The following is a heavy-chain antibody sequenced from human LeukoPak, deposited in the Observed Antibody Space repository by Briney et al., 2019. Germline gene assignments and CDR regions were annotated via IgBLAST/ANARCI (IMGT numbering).Heavy chain of an antibody. CDR2: IYSGGST. CDR1: GFTVSSNY. V-gene: IGHV3-66*01. J-gene: IGHJ4*02. Sequence: GGSLRLSCAASGFTVSSNYMSWVRQAPGKGLEWVSVIYSGGSTYYADSVKGRFTISRDNSKNTLYLQMNSLRAEDTAVYYCARVIGPTMFGGYYFDYWGQGTLVTVSS. D-gene: IGHD3-10*02. CDR3: ARVIGPTMFGGYYFDY.